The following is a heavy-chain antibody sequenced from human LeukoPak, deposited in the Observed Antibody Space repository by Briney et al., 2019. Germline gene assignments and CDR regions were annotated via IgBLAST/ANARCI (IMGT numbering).Heavy chain of an antibody. V-gene: IGHV1-18*01. CDR3: AGDLPYGGNEGYFDY. J-gene: IGHJ4*02. CDR2: ISAYNGNT. CDR1: GYTFTSYG. D-gene: IGHD4-17*01. Sequence: ASVKVSCKASGYTFTSYGISWVRQAPGQGLEWMGWISAYNGNTNYAQKLQGRVTMTTDTSTSTAYMELRSLRSDDTAVYYCAGDLPYGGNEGYFDYWGQGTLVTVSS.